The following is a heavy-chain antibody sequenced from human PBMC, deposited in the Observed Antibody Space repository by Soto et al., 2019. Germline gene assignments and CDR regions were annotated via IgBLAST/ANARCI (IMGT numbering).Heavy chain of an antibody. CDR1: GGSISSYY. CDR3: ARDPGDYVSYYYGMDV. CDR2: IYYSGST. J-gene: IGHJ6*02. D-gene: IGHD4-17*01. V-gene: IGHV4-59*01. Sequence: PSEILSLTCTVSGGSISSYYWSWIRQPPGKGLEWIGYIYYSGSTNYNPSLKSRVTISVDTSKNQFSLKLSSVTAADTAVYYCARDPGDYVSYYYGMDVWGQGTTVTVSS.